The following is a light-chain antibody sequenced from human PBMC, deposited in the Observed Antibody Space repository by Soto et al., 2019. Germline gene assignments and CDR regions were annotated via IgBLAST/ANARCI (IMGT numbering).Light chain of an antibody. Sequence: EIVLTQSPGTLSLSPGEEATLSCRASQSVDSNYLAWYQQKPGQAPRLLIYGASSRATGIPDRFSGSGSGTDFTLTISRLEPEDFAVYYCQQYGSSPFTFGGGTQVDIK. CDR2: GAS. CDR1: QSVDSNY. CDR3: QQYGSSPFT. J-gene: IGKJ4*01. V-gene: IGKV3-20*01.